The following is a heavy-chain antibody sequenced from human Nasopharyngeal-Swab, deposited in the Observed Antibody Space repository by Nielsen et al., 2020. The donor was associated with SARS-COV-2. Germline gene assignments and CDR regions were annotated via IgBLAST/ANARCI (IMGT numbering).Heavy chain of an antibody. D-gene: IGHD4-23*01. CDR2: IWYDGSNK. Sequence: GGSLRLSCVASGFTGSSYAMHWVRQAPGKGLEWVAVIWYDGSNKYYADSVKGRFTISRDNSKNTLYLQMNSLRAEDTAVYYCAKAQTTVVTPLDYWGQGTLVTVSS. V-gene: IGHV3-33*06. J-gene: IGHJ4*02. CDR3: AKAQTTVVTPLDY. CDR1: GFTGSSYA.